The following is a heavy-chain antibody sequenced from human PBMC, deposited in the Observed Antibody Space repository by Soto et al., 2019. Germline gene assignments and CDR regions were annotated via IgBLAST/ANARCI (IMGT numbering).Heavy chain of an antibody. CDR2: IKQDGSEK. CDR1: GFTFSSYW. J-gene: IGHJ4*02. D-gene: IGHD2-15*01. V-gene: IGHV3-7*01. CDR3: AREPRCSGGSCSLEY. Sequence: EVQLVESGGGLVQPGGSLRLSCAASGFTFSSYWMSWVRQAPGKGLEWVANIKQDGSEKYYVDSVKGRFTISRDNAKNSLYLQMNSLRAEYTAVYYCAREPRCSGGSCSLEYWGQGTLVTVSS.